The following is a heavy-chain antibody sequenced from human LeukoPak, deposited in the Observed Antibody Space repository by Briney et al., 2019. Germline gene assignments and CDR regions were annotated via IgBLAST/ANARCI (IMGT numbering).Heavy chain of an antibody. D-gene: IGHD5-24*01. J-gene: IGHJ4*02. Sequence: GGSLRLSCAASGFTFSSYGMHWVRQAPGKGLEWVANIKQDGSEKYYVDSVKGRFTISRDNAKNSLYLQMNSLRAEDTAVYYCARGDGPFDYWGQGTLVTVSS. CDR2: IKQDGSEK. CDR3: ARGDGPFDY. V-gene: IGHV3-7*04. CDR1: GFTFSSYG.